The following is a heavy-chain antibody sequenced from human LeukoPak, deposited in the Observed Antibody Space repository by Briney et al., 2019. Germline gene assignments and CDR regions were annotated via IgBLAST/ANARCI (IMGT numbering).Heavy chain of an antibody. V-gene: IGHV4-31*03. CDR2: IYYSGST. CDR3: ARVSWELLRYGFDY. Sequence: PSETLSLTCTVSGGSLSSGGHYWSWIRQHPGKGLEWIGYIYYSGSTYYNPSLKSRVTVSVDTSKNQFSLKLSSVTAADTAVYYCARVSWELLRYGFDYWGQGTLVTVSS. D-gene: IGHD1-26*01. CDR1: GGSLSSGGHY. J-gene: IGHJ4*02.